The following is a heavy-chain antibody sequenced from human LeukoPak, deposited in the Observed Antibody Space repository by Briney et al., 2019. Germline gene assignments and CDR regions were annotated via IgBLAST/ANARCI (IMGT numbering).Heavy chain of an antibody. D-gene: IGHD3-22*01. J-gene: IGHJ4*02. CDR1: GFTFSSYA. Sequence: PGGSLRLPCAASGFTFSSYAMTWVRQAPGKGLEWVSAIGSGGSAYYADSVKGRFTISRDNSKNTLYLHMNSLRAEDTAVYYCARDRGGLTMIVPSDYWGQGTLVTVSS. V-gene: IGHV3-23*01. CDR3: ARDRGGLTMIVPSDY. CDR2: IGSGGSA.